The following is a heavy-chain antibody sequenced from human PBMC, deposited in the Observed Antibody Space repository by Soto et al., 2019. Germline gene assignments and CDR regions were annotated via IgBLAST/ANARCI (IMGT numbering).Heavy chain of an antibody. CDR1: GGTFNRHS. Sequence: QAQLVQSGAEVKTPGSSVRVSCRSTGGTFNRHSLIWLRQAPGQGLEWMGGVVPIFGAPKYAQKFQDRVATAAENTRSTNYMVLFRMTSDNTVMYYCARWAGDSTGFDWFAPLDFWGRGSLVTVSS. J-gene: IGHJ5*01. CDR3: ARWAGDSTGFDWFAPLDF. V-gene: IGHV1-69*06. CDR2: VVPIFGAP. D-gene: IGHD3-22*01.